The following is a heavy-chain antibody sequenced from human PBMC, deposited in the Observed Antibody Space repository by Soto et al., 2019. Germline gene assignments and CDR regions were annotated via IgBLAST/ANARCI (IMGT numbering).Heavy chain of an antibody. J-gene: IGHJ4*02. CDR2: IIPVFGTP. CDR3: ARGGALSTSWYWGDGLDS. D-gene: IGHD6-13*01. V-gene: IGHV1-69*06. Sequence: ASVKVSCKASGYSFSSHAITWVRQAPGQGLEWMGGIIPVFGTPTYAQKFQGRLTISADKSTNTSSLELRSLRSEDTAVYYCARGGALSTSWYWGDGLDSWGQGTQVTVS. CDR1: GYSFSSHA.